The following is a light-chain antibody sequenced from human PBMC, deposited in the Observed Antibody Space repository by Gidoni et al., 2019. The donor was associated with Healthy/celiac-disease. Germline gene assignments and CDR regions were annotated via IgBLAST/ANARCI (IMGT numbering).Light chain of an antibody. CDR3: QSYDSSLSGSTV. CDR1: SSNIGAGYD. V-gene: IGLV1-40*01. Sequence: QSVLTQPPSVSGAPGQRVTISGTGSSSNIGAGYDVHWYQQLPGTAPKLLIYDNSNRPSGVPDRFSGSKSGTSASLAITGLQAEDEADYYCQSYDSSLSGSTVFGGGTKLTVL. J-gene: IGLJ2*01. CDR2: DNS.